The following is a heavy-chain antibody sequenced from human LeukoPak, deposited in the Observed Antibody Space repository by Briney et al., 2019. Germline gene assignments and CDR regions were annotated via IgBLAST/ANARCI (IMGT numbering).Heavy chain of an antibody. V-gene: IGHV1-2*02. CDR3: ARGGMGTAMVTSASDY. D-gene: IGHD5-18*01. J-gene: IGHJ4*02. CDR2: INPNSGGT. Sequence: ASVKVSCKASGYTFTGYYMHWVRQAPGQGLEWMGWINPNSGGTNYAQKFQGRVTMTRDTSISTAYMELSRLRSDDTAVYYCARGGMGTAMVTSASDYWGQGTLVTVSS. CDR1: GYTFTGYY.